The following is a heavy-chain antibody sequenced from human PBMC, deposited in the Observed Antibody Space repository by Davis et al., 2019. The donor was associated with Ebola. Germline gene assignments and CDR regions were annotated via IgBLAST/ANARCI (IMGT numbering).Heavy chain of an antibody. CDR1: GGTFSSYA. CDR2: IIPIFGTA. Sequence: SVKVSCRASGGTFSSYAISWVRQAPGQGLEWLGGIIPIFGTANYDQKFQGRVTITADESTSTAYMELSSLRSEDTAVYYCARDPRGGSYFDYWGQGTLVTVSS. J-gene: IGHJ4*02. CDR3: ARDPRGGSYFDY. V-gene: IGHV1-69*13. D-gene: IGHD1-26*01.